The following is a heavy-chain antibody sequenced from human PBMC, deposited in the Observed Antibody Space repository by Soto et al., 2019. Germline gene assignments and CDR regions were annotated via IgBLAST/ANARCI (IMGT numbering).Heavy chain of an antibody. CDR1: GITFSASS. V-gene: IGHV3-73*01. J-gene: IGHJ4*02. CDR3: AIEGAGFVH. Sequence: EVRLVESGGGLVQPWGSVNLSCAASGITFSASSMHWVRQAPGKGLEWLGRIRSKANHYATTYSESVKGRFVISRDDSQDTMFLQMRSLRTEDTAMYFCAIEGAGFVHWGQGTLVTVS. D-gene: IGHD1-26*01. CDR2: IRSKANHYAT.